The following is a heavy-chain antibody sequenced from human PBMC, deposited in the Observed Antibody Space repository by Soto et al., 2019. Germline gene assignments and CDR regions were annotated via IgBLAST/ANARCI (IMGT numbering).Heavy chain of an antibody. D-gene: IGHD6-13*01. J-gene: IGHJ6*03. V-gene: IGHV1-46*03. Sequence: ASVKVSCKASGYTFTSYYMHWVRQAPGQGLEWMGIINPSGGSTSYAQKFQGRVTMTRDTPTSTVYMELSSLRSEDTAVYYCARDYMSVGQQLGYYYYYMDVWGKGTTVTVSS. CDR2: INPSGGST. CDR1: GYTFTSYY. CDR3: ARDYMSVGQQLGYYYYYMDV.